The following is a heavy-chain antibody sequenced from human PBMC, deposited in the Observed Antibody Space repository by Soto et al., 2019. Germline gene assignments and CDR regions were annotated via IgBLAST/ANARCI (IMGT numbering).Heavy chain of an antibody. CDR1: GFTFSSYA. D-gene: IGHD6-19*01. CDR3: ARVMYSSGWYGMDV. CDR2: ISYDGSNK. Sequence: QVQLVESGGGVVQPGRSLRLSCAASGFTFSSYAMHWVRQAPGKGLEWVAVISYDGSNKYYADSVKGRFTISRDNSKNTLYLQMNSLRAEDTAVYYCARVMYSSGWYGMDVWGQGTTVTVSS. J-gene: IGHJ6*02. V-gene: IGHV3-30-3*01.